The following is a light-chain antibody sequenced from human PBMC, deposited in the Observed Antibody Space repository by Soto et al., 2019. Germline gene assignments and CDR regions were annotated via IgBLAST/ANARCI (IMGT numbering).Light chain of an antibody. V-gene: IGKV1-8*01. CDR3: QKYYSYPT. CDR2: AAS. CDR1: QGISSY. J-gene: IGKJ2*01. Sequence: AIRMTQSPSSLSASTGDRVTITCRASQGISSYLAWYQQKPWKAPKLLIYAASPLQSGVPSRFSDSGSGTDFTLTISCLQSEDFATYYCQKYYSYPTFGQGTTLEIK.